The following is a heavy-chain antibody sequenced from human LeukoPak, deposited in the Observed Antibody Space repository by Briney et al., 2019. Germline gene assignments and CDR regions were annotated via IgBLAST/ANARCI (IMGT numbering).Heavy chain of an antibody. CDR1: GFTFSNYN. D-gene: IGHD5-12*01. CDR3: AKVPKYSGYDYRGYYFDY. J-gene: IGHJ4*02. CDR2: ITSSSMYI. Sequence: GGSLRLSYAASGFTFSNYNMNWVRQTPGKGLEWVSSITSSSMYIYYADSVKGRFTISRDNSKNTLYLQMNSLRAEDTAVYYCAKVPKYSGYDYRGYYFDYWGQGTLVTVSS. V-gene: IGHV3-21*04.